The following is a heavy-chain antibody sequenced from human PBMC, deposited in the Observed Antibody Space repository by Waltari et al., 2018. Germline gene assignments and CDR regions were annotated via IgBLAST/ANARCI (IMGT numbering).Heavy chain of an antibody. V-gene: IGHV3-23*04. CDR2: ISGSGGST. CDR3: ARGGVNYYYMDV. Sequence: EVQLVESGGGLVQPGGSLRLSCAASGFTFSSYAMSWVRQAPGKGLEWVSAISGSGGSTYYADSVKGRFTISRDNAKNSLYLQMNSLRAEDTAVYYCARGGVNYYYMDVWGKGTTVTVSS. CDR1: GFTFSSYA. D-gene: IGHD2-21*01. J-gene: IGHJ6*03.